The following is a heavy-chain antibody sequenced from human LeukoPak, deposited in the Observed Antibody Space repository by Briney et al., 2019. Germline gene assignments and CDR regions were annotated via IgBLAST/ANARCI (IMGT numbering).Heavy chain of an antibody. CDR2: INPHSGVT. CDR1: GYTLTELS. V-gene: IGHV1-2*02. J-gene: IGHJ5*02. CDR3: ARTIRGADWFDP. D-gene: IGHD5-12*01. Sequence: ASVKVSCKVSGYTLTELSMHWVRQAPGQGLEWMGWINPHSGVTKYTQNFQGRVTMTRDTSISTAYMELRRLRSDDTAVYYCARTIRGADWFDPWGQGTLVTVSS.